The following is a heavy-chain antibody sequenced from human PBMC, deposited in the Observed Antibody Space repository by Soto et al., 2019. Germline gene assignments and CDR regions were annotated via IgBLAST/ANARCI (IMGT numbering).Heavy chain of an antibody. CDR1: GFTFSSYG. D-gene: IGHD1-1*01. J-gene: IGHJ4*02. Sequence: GGSLRLSCAASGFTFSSYGMHWVRQAPGKGLEWVAVIWYDGSNKYYADSVKGRFTISRDNSKNTLYLQMNSLRAEDTAVYYCARDVQLERRGGLDYWGQGTLVTVSS. CDR3: ARDVQLERRGGLDY. V-gene: IGHV3-33*01. CDR2: IWYDGSNK.